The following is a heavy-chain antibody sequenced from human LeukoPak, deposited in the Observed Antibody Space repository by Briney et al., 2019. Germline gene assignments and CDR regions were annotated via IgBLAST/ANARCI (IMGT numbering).Heavy chain of an antibody. J-gene: IGHJ5*02. V-gene: IGHV3-30*04. CDR2: ISYDGSNK. CDR1: GFTFSSYA. Sequence: GRSLRLSCAASGFTFSSYAMHWVRQAPGKGLEWVAAISYDGSNKYYADSVKGRFTISRDNSKNTLYLQMNSLRAEDTAVYYCASSSRRSAKKVYNWFDPWGQGTLVTVSS. CDR3: ASSSRRSAKKVYNWFDP. D-gene: IGHD6-13*01.